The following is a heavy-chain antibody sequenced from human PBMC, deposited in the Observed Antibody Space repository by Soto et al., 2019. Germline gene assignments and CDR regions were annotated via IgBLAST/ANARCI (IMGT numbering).Heavy chain of an antibody. Sequence: SVKVSCKASGGTFSSYAISWVRQAPGQGLEWMGGIIPIFGTANYAQKFQGRVTITADKSTSTAYMELSSLRSEDTAVYYCATAILEWLNAGVWGQGTMVTVSS. D-gene: IGHD3-3*01. CDR2: IIPIFGTA. J-gene: IGHJ3*01. CDR3: ATAILEWLNAGV. V-gene: IGHV1-69*06. CDR1: GGTFSSYA.